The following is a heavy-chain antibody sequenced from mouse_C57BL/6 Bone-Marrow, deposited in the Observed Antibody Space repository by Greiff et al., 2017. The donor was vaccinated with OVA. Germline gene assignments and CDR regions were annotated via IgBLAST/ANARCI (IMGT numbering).Heavy chain of an antibody. Sequence: VQLQQSGPELVKPGASVKIPCKASGYTFTDYNMDWVKQSHGKSLEWIGDINPNNGGTIYNQKFKGKATLTVDKSSSTAYMELRSLTSEDTAVYYCARSHYYGSRDFAYWGQGTLVTVSA. CDR3: ARSHYYGSRDFAY. D-gene: IGHD1-1*01. CDR2: INPNNGGT. V-gene: IGHV1-18*01. J-gene: IGHJ3*01. CDR1: GYTFTDYN.